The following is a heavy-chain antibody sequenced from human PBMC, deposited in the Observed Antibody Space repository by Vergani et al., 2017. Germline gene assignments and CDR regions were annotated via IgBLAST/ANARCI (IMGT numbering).Heavy chain of an antibody. CDR1: GYTFTSYG. Sequence: QVQLVQSGAEVKKPGVSVKVSCKASGYTFTSYGIIWVRHAPGQGLEWMGWISAYNGNTNYAQKLQGRVTMTTDTSTSTAYMELRSLRSDDTAVYYCGRVSRYSGDWYGDYWGQGTLVTVSS. CDR2: ISAYNGNT. J-gene: IGHJ4*02. CDR3: GRVSRYSGDWYGDY. D-gene: IGHD6-13*01. V-gene: IGHV1-18*01.